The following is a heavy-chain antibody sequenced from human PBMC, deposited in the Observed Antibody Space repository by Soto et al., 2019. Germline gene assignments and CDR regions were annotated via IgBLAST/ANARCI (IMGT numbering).Heavy chain of an antibody. CDR2: LSGSGGST. CDR1: GFTFSNYA. D-gene: IGHD2-15*01. CDR3: AKPKVVVGLGNFDY. J-gene: IGHJ4*02. Sequence: GGSLRLSCAVSGFTFSNYAMSWVRQAPGKGLEWVSALSGSGGSTYYADSVKGRFTISRDNSKNTLYLEMNSLRAEDTAVYYCAKPKVVVGLGNFDYWGQGTLVTVSS. V-gene: IGHV3-23*01.